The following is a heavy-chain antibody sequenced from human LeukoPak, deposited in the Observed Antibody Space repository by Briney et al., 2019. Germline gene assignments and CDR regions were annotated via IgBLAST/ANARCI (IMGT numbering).Heavy chain of an antibody. CDR2: INSDGSST. V-gene: IGHV3-74*01. CDR1: GFTFSSYW. J-gene: IGHJ3*02. CDR3: ARAQYSGSWYYSDAFDI. Sequence: GGSLRLSCAASGFTFSSYWMHWVRQAPGKGLVWVSRINSDGSSTSYADSVKGRFTIYRDNAKNTLYLQMNSLRAEDTAVYYCARAQYSGSWYYSDAFDIWGQGTMVTVSS. D-gene: IGHD6-13*01.